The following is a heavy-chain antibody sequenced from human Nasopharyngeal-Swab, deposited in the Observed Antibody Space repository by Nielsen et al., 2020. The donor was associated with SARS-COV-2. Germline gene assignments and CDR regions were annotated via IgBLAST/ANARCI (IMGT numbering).Heavy chain of an antibody. CDR3: ARGRQYQLLFIFVEDAFDI. V-gene: IGHV4-31*03. J-gene: IGHJ3*02. CDR2: IYYSGTT. CDR1: GGAISSGGHY. D-gene: IGHD2-2*01. Sequence: SETLSLTCTVPGGAISSGGHYWSWIRQHPGKGLEWIGYIYYSGTTDYNPSLQSRVTISVDTSKNQFSPKLSSVTAADTAVYYCARGRQYQLLFIFVEDAFDIWGQGTMVTVS.